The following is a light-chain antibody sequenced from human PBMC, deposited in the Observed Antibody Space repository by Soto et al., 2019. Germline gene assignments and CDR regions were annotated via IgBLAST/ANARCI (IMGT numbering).Light chain of an antibody. CDR2: DAS. Sequence: EIVLTQSPATLPLSPGERATLSCRASQSVSSYFAWYQQKPGQAPRLLIYDASNRATGIPARFSGSGSGTDFTLTISSLEPEDFAVYYCQQRSSWPLTFGGGTKVDIK. CDR1: QSVSSY. J-gene: IGKJ4*01. V-gene: IGKV3-11*01. CDR3: QQRSSWPLT.